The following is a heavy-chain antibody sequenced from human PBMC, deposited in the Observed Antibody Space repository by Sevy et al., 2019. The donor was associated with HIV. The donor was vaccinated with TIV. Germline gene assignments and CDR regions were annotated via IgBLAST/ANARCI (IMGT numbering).Heavy chain of an antibody. Sequence: GGSLRLSCAASGFTFSSYGMHWVRQAPGKGLEWVAVISYDGSNKCYADSVKGRFTISRDNSKNTLYLQMNSLRAEDTTVYYCAKDFGPSIAVAPRLYWGQGTLVTVSS. CDR2: ISYDGSNK. D-gene: IGHD6-13*01. CDR1: GFTFSSYG. CDR3: AKDFGPSIAVAPRLY. V-gene: IGHV3-30*18. J-gene: IGHJ4*02.